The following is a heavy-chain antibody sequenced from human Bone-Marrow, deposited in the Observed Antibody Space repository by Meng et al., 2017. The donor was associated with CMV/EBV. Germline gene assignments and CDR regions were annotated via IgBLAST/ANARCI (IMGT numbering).Heavy chain of an antibody. Sequence: QVQLVQSEAEVKKTGASVEVSCKASGYTFTSYYMHWVRQAPGQGLEWMGIINPSGGSTSYAQKFQGRVTMTRDTSTSTVYMELSSLRSEDTAVYYCARVGSSGWYEYWGQGTLVTVSS. J-gene: IGHJ4*02. CDR2: INPSGGST. V-gene: IGHV1-46*01. CDR3: ARVGSSGWYEY. CDR1: GYTFTSYY. D-gene: IGHD6-19*01.